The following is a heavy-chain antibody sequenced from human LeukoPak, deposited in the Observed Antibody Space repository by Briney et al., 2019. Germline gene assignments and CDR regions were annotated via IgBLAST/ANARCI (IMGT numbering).Heavy chain of an antibody. CDR3: AKAAAATGSGEGNWFDP. CDR2: IRFDGNIK. V-gene: IGHV3-30*02. J-gene: IGHJ5*02. CDR1: GFTFSNYG. D-gene: IGHD6-13*01. Sequence: GGSLRLSCAASGFTFSNYGMHWVRQAPGKGLEGVAYIRFDGNIKYYVDSGKGRFTISRDNSKNTLYLQMTSLRADDTAVYYCAKAAAATGSGEGNWFDPWGQGTLVTVSS.